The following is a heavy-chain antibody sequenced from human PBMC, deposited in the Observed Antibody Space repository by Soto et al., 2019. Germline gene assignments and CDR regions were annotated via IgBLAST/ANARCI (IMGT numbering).Heavy chain of an antibody. CDR3: ARDGAGAYGLGWFDP. CDR1: GDSISRGGYY. D-gene: IGHD2-21*01. J-gene: IGHJ5*02. V-gene: IGHV4-31*03. CDR2: IYHSGST. Sequence: QVQLQESGPGLVKPSQTLSLTCTVSGDSISRGGYYWNWLRQHPRKGLEWIGYIYHSGSTIYNPSLKSRGTISVDTSKNRWSLELSNVTAADTAVYYCARDGAGAYGLGWFDPWGQGILVTVSS.